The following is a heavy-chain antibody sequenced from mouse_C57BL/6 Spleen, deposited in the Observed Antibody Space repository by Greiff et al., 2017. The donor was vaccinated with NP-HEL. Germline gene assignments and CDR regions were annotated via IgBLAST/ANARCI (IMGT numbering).Heavy chain of an antibody. D-gene: IGHD4-1*01. CDR1: GYAFSSYW. CDR2: IYPGDGDT. V-gene: IGHV1-80*01. J-gene: IGHJ4*01. CDR3: AKTGTSGAMDY. Sequence: QVHVKQSGAELVKPGASVKISCKASGYAFSSYWMNWVKQRPGKGLEWIGQIYPGDGDTNYNGKFKGKATLTADKSSSTAYMQLSSLTSEDAAVYFCAKTGTSGAMDYWGQGTSVTVSS.